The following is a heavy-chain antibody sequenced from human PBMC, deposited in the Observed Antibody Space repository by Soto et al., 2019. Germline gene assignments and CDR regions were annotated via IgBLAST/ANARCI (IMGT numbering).Heavy chain of an antibody. CDR2: IIPIFGTA. V-gene: IGHV1-69*13. D-gene: IGHD6-13*01. J-gene: IGHJ4*02. Sequence: ASVKVSCKASGGTFSSYAISWVRQAPGQGLEWMGGIIPIFGTANYAQKFQGRVTITADESTSTAYMELSSLRSEDTAVYYCARDLQGSSWHHFDYWGQGTLVTVSS. CDR1: GGTFSSYA. CDR3: ARDLQGSSWHHFDY.